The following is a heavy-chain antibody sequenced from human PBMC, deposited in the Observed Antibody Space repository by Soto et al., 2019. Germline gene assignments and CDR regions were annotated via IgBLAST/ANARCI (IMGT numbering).Heavy chain of an antibody. J-gene: IGHJ4*02. CDR1: GYTFTSYS. Sequence: QVQLVQSGAEVKKPGASVKVSCKASGYTFTSYSISWVRQAPGQGLEWMGWISVNNGNTKYAQDFQGRVTMTTDTATSTAYIELRSLRSDDTAVYYCARDGVAVTTGISGYWGQGTLVTVSS. CDR2: ISVNNGNT. V-gene: IGHV1-18*01. D-gene: IGHD4-4*01. CDR3: ARDGVAVTTGISGY.